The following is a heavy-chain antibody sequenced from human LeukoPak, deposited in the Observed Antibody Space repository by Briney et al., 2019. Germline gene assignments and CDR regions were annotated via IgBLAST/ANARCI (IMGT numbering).Heavy chain of an antibody. D-gene: IGHD3-22*01. CDR3: ARGGHYYDSSGSRPRFDY. Sequence: SETLSLTCAVYGGSFSGYYWSWIRQPPGKGLEWIGEINHSGSTNYNPSLKSRVTISVDTSKNQFSLKLSSVTAADTAVYYCARGGHYYDSSGSRPRFDYWGQGTLVTVSS. CDR2: INHSGST. V-gene: IGHV4-34*01. J-gene: IGHJ4*02. CDR1: GGSFSGYY.